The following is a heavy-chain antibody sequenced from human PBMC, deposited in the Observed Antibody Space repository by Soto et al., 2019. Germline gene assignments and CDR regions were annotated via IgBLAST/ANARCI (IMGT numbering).Heavy chain of an antibody. J-gene: IGHJ4*02. D-gene: IGHD4-17*01. CDR1: GRSFSGYC. V-gene: IGHV4-34*01. CDR3: ARAYGGNSGVFDY. Sequence: QVQLQQWGAGLLTPSETLSLTCAVYGRSFSGYCWSWIRQPPGKGLEWIGEINHSGSTNYNPSLKSRVTISVDTSQNQFSLNLSSVTAADPAVYYCARAYGGNSGVFDYWGQGTLVTVSS. CDR2: INHSGST.